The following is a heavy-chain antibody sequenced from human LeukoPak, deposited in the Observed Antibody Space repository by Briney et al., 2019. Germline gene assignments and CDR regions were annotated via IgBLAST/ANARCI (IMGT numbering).Heavy chain of an antibody. Sequence: KSSETLSLTCAVSGGSISSSNWWSWVRQPPGKGLEWIGEIYHSGSTNYNPSLKSRVTISIDTSKNQFSLKLSSVTAADTAVYYCARLPPKHYDFWSGDLGRMDVWGKGTTVTVSS. CDR3: ARLPPKHYDFWSGDLGRMDV. CDR2: IYHSGST. D-gene: IGHD3-3*01. CDR1: GGSISSSNW. J-gene: IGHJ6*03. V-gene: IGHV4-4*02.